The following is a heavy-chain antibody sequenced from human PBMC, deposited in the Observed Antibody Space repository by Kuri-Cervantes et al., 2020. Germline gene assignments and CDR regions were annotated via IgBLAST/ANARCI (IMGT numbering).Heavy chain of an antibody. V-gene: IGHV4-34*01. D-gene: IGHD6-19*01. CDR3: AREQAVAALLDY. Sequence: SQTLSLTCAVYGGSFSGYYWSWIRQPPGKGLEWIGEINHSGSTNYNPSLKSRVTISVDTSKNQFSLKLSSVTAADTAVYYCAREQAVAALLDYWGQGTLVTVSS. J-gene: IGHJ4*02. CDR2: INHSGST. CDR1: GGSFSGYY.